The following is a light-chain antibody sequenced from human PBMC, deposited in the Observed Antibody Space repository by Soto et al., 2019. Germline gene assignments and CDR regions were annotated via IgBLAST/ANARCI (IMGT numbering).Light chain of an antibody. J-gene: IGLJ2*01. V-gene: IGLV1-40*01. CDR3: QSYDSSLSGVV. Sequence: QSVLTQPPSVSGAPGQRVTISCTGSSSNIGAGYDVHWYQQLPGTAPKLLIYGNSNRPSGVPDRFSGSKSGTSASLAITGLQAEDDADYYCQSYDSSLSGVVFGGGSKQTVL. CDR1: SSNIGAGYD. CDR2: GNS.